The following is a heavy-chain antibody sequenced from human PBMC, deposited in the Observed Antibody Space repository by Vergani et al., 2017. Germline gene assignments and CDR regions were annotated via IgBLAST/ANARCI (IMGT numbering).Heavy chain of an antibody. CDR2: IYYSGST. CDR3: ARRTPVTTPYYYYGMDV. J-gene: IGHJ6*02. Sequence: QVQLQESGPGLVKPSQTLSLTCTVSGGSISSSDYYWSWIRQPPGKGLEWIGYIYYSGSTYYNPSLKSRVTISVDTSKNQFSLKLSSVTAADTAVYYCARRTPVTTPYYYYGMDVWGQGTTVTVSS. D-gene: IGHD4-17*01. V-gene: IGHV4-30-4*01. CDR1: GGSISSSDYY.